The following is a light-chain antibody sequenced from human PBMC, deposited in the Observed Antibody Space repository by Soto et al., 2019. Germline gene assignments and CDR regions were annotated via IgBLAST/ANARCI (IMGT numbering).Light chain of an antibody. CDR1: QNIHKY. V-gene: IGKV1-39*01. CDR2: EAT. J-gene: IGKJ1*01. CDR3: QQSFVSPWT. Sequence: DIQMTQSPSSLSASVGDRVTISCRSSQNIHKYLNWYQQRPGKAPNLLVYEATSLETGVSSKFSGSGSSTEFTLTINSLQPADYATYYGQQSFVSPWTFGQGTNIEI.